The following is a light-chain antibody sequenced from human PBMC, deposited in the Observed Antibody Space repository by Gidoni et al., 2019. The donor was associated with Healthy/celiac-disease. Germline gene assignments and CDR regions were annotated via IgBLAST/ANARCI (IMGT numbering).Light chain of an antibody. Sequence: IEMTPAPATLAVSPGESATLSCRASQSGSINLAWYQQKPGQAPRLLIYGASTRATGLAARLSGSGSGKEFTLTISSLESDDFVVYYCQQYKSWPRTCGQGTRVEIK. CDR2: GAS. V-gene: IGKV3-15*01. J-gene: IGKJ1*01. CDR1: QSGSIN. CDR3: QQYKSWPRT.